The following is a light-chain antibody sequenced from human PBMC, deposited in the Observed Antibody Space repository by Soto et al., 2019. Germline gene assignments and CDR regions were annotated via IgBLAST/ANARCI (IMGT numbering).Light chain of an antibody. V-gene: IGKV3D-20*01. CDR2: DAS. J-gene: IGKJ1*01. CDR3: QQYSSSPT. CDR1: QSVSSSY. Sequence: EIVLTQSPATLSLSPGERATLSCGASQSVSSSYLAWYQQKPGLAPRLLIYDASSRATGIPDRFSDSGSGTDFTLTISRLEPEDFAVYYCQQYSSSPTFGQGTQVEIK.